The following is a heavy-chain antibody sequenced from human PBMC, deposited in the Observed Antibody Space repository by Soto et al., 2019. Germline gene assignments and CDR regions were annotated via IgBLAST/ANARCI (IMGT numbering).Heavy chain of an antibody. CDR3: ARLSVAYYYDSSGYYYPLTDAFDI. J-gene: IGHJ3*02. CDR2: IYLGDSVT. CDR1: GYAFPSSW. V-gene: IGHV5-51*01. Sequence: GGIRKISCKVSGYAFPSSWFAWGGQMPGEGLKGGGVIYLGDSVTRYSPSFQGQVTISADKSISTAYLQWSSLKASDTAMYYCARLSVAYYYDSSGYYYPLTDAFDIWGQGTMVTVSS. D-gene: IGHD3-22*01.